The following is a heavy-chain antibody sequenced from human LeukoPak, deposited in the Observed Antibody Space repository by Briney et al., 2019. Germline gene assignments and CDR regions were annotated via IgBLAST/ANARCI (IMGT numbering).Heavy chain of an antibody. CDR2: INDGGGST. V-gene: IGHV3-23*01. Sequence: PGGSLRLSCAASGFTFSSYAMSWVRQAPGKGLEWVSDINDGGGSTYYADSVKGRFTISRDNSRDTLYLQMNSLRAEDTAVYYCAKGYYDYVWGSYYFDYWGQGTLVTVSS. CDR3: AKGYYDYVWGSYYFDY. J-gene: IGHJ4*02. D-gene: IGHD3-16*01. CDR1: GFTFSSYA.